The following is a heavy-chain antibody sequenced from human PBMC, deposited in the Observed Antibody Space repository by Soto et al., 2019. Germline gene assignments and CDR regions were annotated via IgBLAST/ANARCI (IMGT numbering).Heavy chain of an antibody. CDR2: VYWNDDK. CDR3: APLNTRGYSFDY. CDR1: VLAINTRNGV. Sequence: SGRTLVTATHTLALTCPFWVLAINTRNGVVGWIRQPPGKALEWLAHVYWNDDKYYSLSLKSRLTITKDTSKSQVVLTMTNMDPVDTATYFCAPLNTRGYSFDYWCQGALV. D-gene: IGHD5-18*01. V-gene: IGHV2-5*01. J-gene: IGHJ4*02.